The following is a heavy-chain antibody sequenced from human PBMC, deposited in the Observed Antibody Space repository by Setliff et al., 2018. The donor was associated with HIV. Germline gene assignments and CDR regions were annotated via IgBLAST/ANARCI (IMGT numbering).Heavy chain of an antibody. CDR3: ARGGDTNALDY. J-gene: IGHJ4*02. Sequence: SETLSLTCGIYGGSLSGYYWSWIRQTPGKGLEWIGQIKPSGGVDYNPSLKSQITISGYTSKNQFSLKMASLVAADTAVYHCARGGDTNALDYWGQGTLVTVSS. CDR1: GGSLSGYY. D-gene: IGHD3-16*01. V-gene: IGHV4-34*01. CDR2: IKPSGGV.